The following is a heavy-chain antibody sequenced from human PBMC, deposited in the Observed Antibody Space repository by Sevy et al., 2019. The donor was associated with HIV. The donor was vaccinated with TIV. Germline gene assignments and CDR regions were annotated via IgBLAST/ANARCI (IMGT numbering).Heavy chain of an antibody. CDR1: GFTFNFYG. CDR3: GEAPNDYGSSGWGGFEV. CDR2: ISYDGNLK. Sequence: GGSLRLSCAASGFTFNFYGMHWVRQAPGKGLEWVALISYDGNLKYYADSAMGRFTIYRENSKNTLYLQMNSLRPEDKAVYYCGEAPNDYGSSGWGGFEVWGQGTTVTVSS. J-gene: IGHJ6*02. V-gene: IGHV3-30*03. D-gene: IGHD3-22*01.